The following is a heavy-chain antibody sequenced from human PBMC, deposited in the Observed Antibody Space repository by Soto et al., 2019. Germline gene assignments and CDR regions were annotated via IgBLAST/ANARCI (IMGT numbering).Heavy chain of an antibody. V-gene: IGHV4-59*01. D-gene: IGHD6-19*01. CDR2: FSYSGST. CDR1: GASISSYY. CDR3: ARASPGMAVAGTREFDFDH. J-gene: IGHJ4*02. Sequence: QVQLQESGPGLVKPSETLSLTCTVSGASISSYYWSWIRQPPGKGLEWIGFFSYSGSTDYNPSLKSRVTISVDTYKNQFSLNLSSVTAADTAVYYCARASPGMAVAGTREFDFDHWGQGTLVTVSS.